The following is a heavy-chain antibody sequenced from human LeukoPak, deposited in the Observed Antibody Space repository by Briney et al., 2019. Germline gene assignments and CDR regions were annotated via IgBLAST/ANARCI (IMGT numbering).Heavy chain of an antibody. J-gene: IGHJ3*02. CDR2: IYYSGST. CDR3: ARDYDSSAYYCHAFDI. D-gene: IGHD3-22*01. CDR1: GGSISSSSYY. Sequence: SETLSLTCTVSGGSISSSSYYWGWIRQPPGKVLEGIGGIYYSGSTYYNPSLKSRVTISVDTSKNQLSLKLSSVTAADTAVYYCARDYDSSAYYCHAFDIWGQGTMVTVSS. V-gene: IGHV4-39*07.